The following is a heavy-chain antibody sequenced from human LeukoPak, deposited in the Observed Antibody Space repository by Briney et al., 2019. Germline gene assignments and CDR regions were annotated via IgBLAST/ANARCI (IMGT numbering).Heavy chain of an antibody. CDR2: ISSSSSYI. J-gene: IGHJ4*02. CDR3: AKDIGGWYGFDY. Sequence: GGSLRLSCAASGFTFSSYSMNWVRQAPGKGLEWVSSISSSSSYIYYADSVKGRFTISRDNAKNSLYLQMNSLRAEDTALYYCAKDIGGWYGFDYWGQGTLVTVSS. V-gene: IGHV3-21*04. CDR1: GFTFSSYS. D-gene: IGHD6-19*01.